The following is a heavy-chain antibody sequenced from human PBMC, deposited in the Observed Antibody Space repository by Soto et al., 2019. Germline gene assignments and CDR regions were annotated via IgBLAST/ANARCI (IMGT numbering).Heavy chain of an antibody. V-gene: IGHV4-59*08. Sequence: SETLSLTCTVSGGSISSYYWSWIRQPPGKGLEWIGYIYYSGSTNYNPSLKSRVTISVDTSKNQFSLKLSSVTAADTAVYYCARHGRWLPQFAPYWYFDLWGRGTLVTVSS. CDR3: ARHGRWLPQFAPYWYFDL. J-gene: IGHJ2*01. D-gene: IGHD5-12*01. CDR1: GGSISSYY. CDR2: IYYSGST.